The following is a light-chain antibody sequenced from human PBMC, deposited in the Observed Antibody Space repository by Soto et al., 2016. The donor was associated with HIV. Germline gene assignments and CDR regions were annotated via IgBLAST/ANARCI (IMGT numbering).Light chain of an antibody. CDR1: KLGDKY. Sequence: SYELTQPPSVSVSPGQTADITCSGDKLGDKYASWYQQKSGQSPTLVIYQDRKRPSGIPERFSGSNSGNTATLTISGTQAMDEADYFCQAWDSSTLYVFGTGTKVTV. CDR2: QDR. CDR3: QAWDSSTLYV. J-gene: IGLJ1*01. V-gene: IGLV3-1*01.